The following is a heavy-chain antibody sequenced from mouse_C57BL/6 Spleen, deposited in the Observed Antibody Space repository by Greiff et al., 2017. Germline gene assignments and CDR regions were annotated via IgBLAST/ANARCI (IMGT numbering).Heavy chain of an antibody. CDR3: ARSRYYGSGYAMDY. CDR2: INPSTGGT. D-gene: IGHD1-1*01. Sequence: DVKLQESGPELVKPGASVKISCKASGYSFTGYYMNWVKQSPEKSLEWIGEINPSTGGTTYNQKFKAKATLTVDKSSSTAYMQLKSLTSEDSAVYYCARSRYYGSGYAMDYWGQGTSVTVSS. V-gene: IGHV1-42*01. CDR1: GYSFTGYY. J-gene: IGHJ4*01.